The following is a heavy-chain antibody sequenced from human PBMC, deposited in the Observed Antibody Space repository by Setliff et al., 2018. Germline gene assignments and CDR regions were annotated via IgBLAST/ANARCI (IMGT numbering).Heavy chain of an antibody. Sequence: PGGSLRLSCAASGFTFSSYSMNWVRQAPGKGLEWVSYISGSGSTIYYADSVKGRFTISRDNAKTSLYLQMNSLRADDTAVYYCARLRAPGSHGLDPWGQGTPVTVSS. V-gene: IGHV3-48*01. CDR2: ISGSGSTI. CDR1: GFTFSSYS. D-gene: IGHD3-10*01. CDR3: ARLRAPGSHGLDP. J-gene: IGHJ5*02.